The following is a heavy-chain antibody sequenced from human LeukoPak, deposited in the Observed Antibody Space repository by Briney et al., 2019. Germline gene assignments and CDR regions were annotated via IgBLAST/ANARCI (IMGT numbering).Heavy chain of an antibody. CDR3: ARTRGYTWELLRGNYYFDY. V-gene: IGHV1-46*01. D-gene: IGHD1-26*01. Sequence: GASVKVSCKASGYTFTSYYMHWVRQAPGQGLEWMGIINPSGGSTSYAQKFQGRVTMTRDTSIGTAYMELSRLRSDDTAVYYCARTRGYTWELLRGNYYFDYWGQGTLVTVSS. CDR2: INPSGGST. J-gene: IGHJ4*02. CDR1: GYTFTSYY.